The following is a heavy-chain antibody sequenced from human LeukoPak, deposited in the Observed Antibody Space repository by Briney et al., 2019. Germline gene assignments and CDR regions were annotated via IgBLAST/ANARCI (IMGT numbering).Heavy chain of an antibody. J-gene: IGHJ4*02. CDR2: IKSRTDGETT. CDR1: GFTFSSVW. V-gene: IGHV3-15*01. Sequence: GGSLRLSCTASGFTFSSVWMTWVRQAPGKGLEWVGRIKSRTDGETTDYAAPVKGRFSISRDDSENTLYLQMYSLKNEDTAVYFCTTVHGAGPVNFDYWGQGSLVTVSS. CDR3: TTVHGAGPVNFDY. D-gene: IGHD3-16*01.